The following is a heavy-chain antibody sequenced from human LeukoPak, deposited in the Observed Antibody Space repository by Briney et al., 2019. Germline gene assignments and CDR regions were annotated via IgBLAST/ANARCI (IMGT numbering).Heavy chain of an antibody. CDR3: AREDTAMVTHNYYYYMDV. V-gene: IGHV4-4*07. J-gene: IGHJ6*03. CDR2: IYTSGST. D-gene: IGHD5-18*01. CDR1: GGSISSYY. Sequence: PSETLSLTCTVSGGSISSYYWSWIRQPAGKGLEWIGRIYTSGSTNYNPSLKSRVTMSVDTCKNQFSLKLSSVTAADTAVYYCAREDTAMVTHNYYYYMDVWGKGTTVTVSS.